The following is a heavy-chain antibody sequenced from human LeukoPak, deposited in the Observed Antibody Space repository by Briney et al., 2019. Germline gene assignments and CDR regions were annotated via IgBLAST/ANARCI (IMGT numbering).Heavy chain of an antibody. D-gene: IGHD6-19*01. CDR3: AREAASYSSGWLDY. Sequence: GSSVKVSCKASGGTFSSYAISWVRQAPGQGLEWMGWINPNSGGTNYAQKFQGRVTMTRDTSISTAYMELSRLRSDDTAVYYCAREAASYSSGWLDYWGQGTLVTVSS. CDR2: INPNSGGT. CDR1: GGTFSSYA. V-gene: IGHV1-2*02. J-gene: IGHJ4*02.